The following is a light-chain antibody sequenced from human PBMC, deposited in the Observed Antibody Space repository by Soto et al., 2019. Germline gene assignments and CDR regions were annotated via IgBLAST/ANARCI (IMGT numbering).Light chain of an antibody. CDR2: GAS. V-gene: IGKV3-15*01. CDR1: QSVSST. CDR3: QQYNTWPYT. J-gene: IGKJ2*01. Sequence: EIVMTQSPATLSVSPGERATLSCRAIQSVSSTLAWYQEKPGQAPRLLVYGASTRATGIPARFSGSGSGTEFTLTISSLQSEDFAVYYFQQYNTWPYTFGQGTMLEIK.